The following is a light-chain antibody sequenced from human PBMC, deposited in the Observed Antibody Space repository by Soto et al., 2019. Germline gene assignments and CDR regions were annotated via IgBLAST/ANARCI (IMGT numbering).Light chain of an antibody. CDR2: DAS. Sequence: EIVLTQPPATLSLSPGERATLSCRASQRVSSYLAWYQQKPGQPLRLLIYDASNRVTGIPARVSGSGSGTDCPLTISSLGPEDCAGYYFQRRPYTFGQGTKLEIK. J-gene: IGKJ2*01. V-gene: IGKV3-11*01. CDR3: QRRPYT. CDR1: QRVSSY.